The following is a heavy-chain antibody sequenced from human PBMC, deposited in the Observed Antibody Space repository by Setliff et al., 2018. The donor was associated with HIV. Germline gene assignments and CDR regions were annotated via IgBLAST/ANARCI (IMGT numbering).Heavy chain of an antibody. CDR1: GGSSSSRSYY. D-gene: IGHD2-15*01. J-gene: IGHJ1*01. CDR2: IYSSGST. Sequence: PSETLSLTCTVSGGSSSSRSYYWGWIRQPPGKGLEWIGSIYSSGSTYYNPSLKLRVTISVDTSKKQFSLRLSSVTAADTAVYYCARDGRHDRNRWYVTHQYFKYWGQGTLVTVSS. V-gene: IGHV4-39*07. CDR3: ARDGRHDRNRWYVTHQYFKY.